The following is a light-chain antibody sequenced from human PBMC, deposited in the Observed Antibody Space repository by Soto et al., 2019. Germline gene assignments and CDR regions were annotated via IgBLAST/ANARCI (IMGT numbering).Light chain of an antibody. V-gene: IGLV1-40*01. CDR1: SSNIGAGYD. CDR3: LSYDSSLSASGV. CDR2: GNT. J-gene: IGLJ2*01. Sequence: QSVLTQPPSVSGAPGQRVTISCTGSSSNIGAGYDVHWYQQLPGTAPKLLIYGNTNRPSGVPDRFSGSKSGTSASLAITGLQAEDEADYYCLSYDSSLSASGVFGGGTKLTVL.